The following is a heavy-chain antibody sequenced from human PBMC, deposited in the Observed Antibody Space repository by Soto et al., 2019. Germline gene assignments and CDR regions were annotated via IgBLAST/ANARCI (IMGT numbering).Heavy chain of an antibody. Sequence: PGGSLRLSCAASGFTFSSYAMHWVRQAPGKGLEWVAVISYDGSNKYYADSVKGRFTISRDNSKNTLYLQMNSLRAEDTAVYYCARSSVAMYYFDYWGQGTLVTVS. V-gene: IGHV3-30-3*01. D-gene: IGHD3-22*01. CDR2: ISYDGSNK. CDR1: GFTFSSYA. J-gene: IGHJ4*02. CDR3: ARSSVAMYYFDY.